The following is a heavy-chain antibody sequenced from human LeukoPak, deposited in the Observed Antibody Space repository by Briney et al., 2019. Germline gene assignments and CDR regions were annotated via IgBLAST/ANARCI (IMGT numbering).Heavy chain of an antibody. CDR3: ARTNSLYYYDSSGPYDNFDY. CDR2: IYPGDSDT. CDR1: GYSFSTYW. V-gene: IGHV5-51*01. D-gene: IGHD3-22*01. J-gene: IGHJ4*02. Sequence: PGESLKISCKGSGYSFSTYWIGWVRQMPGKGLEWMGIIYPGDSDTRYSPSFQGQATISADKSISTAYLQWSSLRASDTAMYYCARTNSLYYYDSSGPYDNFDYWGQGTLVTVSS.